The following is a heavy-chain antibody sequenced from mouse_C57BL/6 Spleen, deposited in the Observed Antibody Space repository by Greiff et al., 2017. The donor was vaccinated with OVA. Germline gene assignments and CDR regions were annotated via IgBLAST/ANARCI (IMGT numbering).Heavy chain of an antibody. J-gene: IGHJ2*01. CDR1: GYTFTSYW. V-gene: IGHV1-55*01. Sequence: QVQLQQPGAELVKPGASVKMSCKASGYTFTSYWITWVKQRPGQGLEWIGDFYPGSGSTNNNEKVKSKATQTVDTSSSTAYMQLSSLTSEDSAVYYCARKSTLLYLDYWGQGTTLTVSS. D-gene: IGHD2-10*01. CDR3: ARKSTLLYLDY. CDR2: FYPGSGST.